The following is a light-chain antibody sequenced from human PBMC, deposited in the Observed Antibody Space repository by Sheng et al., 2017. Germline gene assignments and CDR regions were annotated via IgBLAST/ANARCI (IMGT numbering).Light chain of an antibody. J-gene: IGLJ3*02. V-gene: IGLV1-40*01. CDR3: QSYDSSLTEV. CDR1: SSNIGAGYD. CDR2: VNG. Sequence: QSVLTQPPSVSGAPGQRVTISCTGSSSNIGAGYDVHWYQHLPGTAPKLLIYVNGNRPSGVPDRFSGSESGTSASLAITGLQAEDEADYYCQSYDSSLTEVFGGGTKLTVL.